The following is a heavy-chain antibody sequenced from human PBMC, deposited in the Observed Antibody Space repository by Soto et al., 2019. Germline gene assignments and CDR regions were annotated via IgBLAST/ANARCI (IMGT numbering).Heavy chain of an antibody. CDR1: GGSISSGDYY. J-gene: IGHJ6*02. CDR2: IYYSGST. CDR3: ARDGLPSYYYYGMDV. Sequence: QVQLQESGPGLVKPSHTLSLTCTVSGGSISSGDYYWSWIRQPPGKGLEWIGYIYYSGSTYYNPSLRSRVTISVDTSKNQFSLKLSSVTAADRAVYYCARDGLPSYYYYGMDVWGQGTTVTVSS. V-gene: IGHV4-30-4*01.